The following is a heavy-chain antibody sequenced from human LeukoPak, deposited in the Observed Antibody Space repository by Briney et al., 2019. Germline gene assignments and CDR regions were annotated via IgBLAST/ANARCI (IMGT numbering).Heavy chain of an antibody. D-gene: IGHD3-3*01. CDR1: GFTFSSSS. Sequence: GGSLRLSCAVSGFTFSSSSMNWVRQAPGKGLERVSSISSSSSYIYYADSVKGRFTISRDNAKNSLYLQMDSLRAEDTAVYYCATSDDLWSGMDNSGQGTLVTVSS. J-gene: IGHJ4*02. CDR3: ATSDDLWSGMDN. CDR2: ISSSSSYI. V-gene: IGHV3-21*01.